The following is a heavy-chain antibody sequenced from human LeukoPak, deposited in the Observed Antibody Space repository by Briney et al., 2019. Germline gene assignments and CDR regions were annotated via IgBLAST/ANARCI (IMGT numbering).Heavy chain of an antibody. CDR3: ARIVDSRSLDY. D-gene: IGHD3-22*01. Sequence: SETLSLTCTVSGGSISSYSWTWIRQPPGEGLEWIAYIYYSGSTNYNPSLKSRVTISVDTSKNQFSLKLSSVTAADTAVYYCARIVDSRSLDYWGQGTLVTVSS. CDR2: IYYSGST. J-gene: IGHJ4*02. V-gene: IGHV4-59*01. CDR1: GGSISSYS.